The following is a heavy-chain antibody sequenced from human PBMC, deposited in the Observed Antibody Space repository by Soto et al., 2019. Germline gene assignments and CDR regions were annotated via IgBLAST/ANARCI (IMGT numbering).Heavy chain of an antibody. CDR1: GFTFSSYS. Sequence: AGGSLRLSCAASGFTFSSYSMNWVRQAPGKGLEWVSSISSSSSYIYYADSVKGRFTISRDNAKNSLYLQMNSLRAEDTAVYYCARDCSSTSCHPYYGMDVWGQGTTVTVSS. V-gene: IGHV3-21*01. D-gene: IGHD2-2*01. CDR2: ISSSSSYI. CDR3: ARDCSSTSCHPYYGMDV. J-gene: IGHJ6*02.